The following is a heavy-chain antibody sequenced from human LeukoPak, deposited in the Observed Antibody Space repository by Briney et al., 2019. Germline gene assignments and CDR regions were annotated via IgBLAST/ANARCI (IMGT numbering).Heavy chain of an antibody. V-gene: IGHV1-69*13. CDR2: IIPIFGTA. J-gene: IGHJ4*02. CDR1: GGTFSSYA. Sequence: SVTVSCKASGGTFSSYAISWVRQAPGQGLEWMGGIIPIFGTANYAQKFQGRVTITADESTSTAYMELSSLRSEDTAVYYCAREILYGSGSYNLWGQGTLVTVSS. CDR3: AREILYGSGSYNL. D-gene: IGHD3-10*01.